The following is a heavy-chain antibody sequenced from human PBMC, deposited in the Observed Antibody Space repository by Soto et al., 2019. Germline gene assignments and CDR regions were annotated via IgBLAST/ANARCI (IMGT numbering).Heavy chain of an antibody. D-gene: IGHD2-2*01. CDR1: GFSLSTSGEG. CDR3: AHKLSNIVVVPAAMIIFDY. Sequence: GSGPTLVNPTQTLTLTCTFSGFSLSTSGEGVGWIRQPPGKALEWLALIYWNDDKRYSPSLKSRLTITKDTSKNQVVLTMTNMDPVDTATYYCAHKLSNIVVVPAAMIIFDYWGQGTLVTVSS. J-gene: IGHJ4*02. V-gene: IGHV2-5*01. CDR2: IYWNDDK.